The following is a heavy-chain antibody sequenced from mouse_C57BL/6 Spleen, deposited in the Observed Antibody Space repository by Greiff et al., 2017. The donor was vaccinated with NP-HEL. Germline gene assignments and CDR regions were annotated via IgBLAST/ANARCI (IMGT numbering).Heavy chain of an antibody. Sequence: VQLQQPGAELVKPGASVKMSCKASGYTFTSYWITWVKQRPGQGLEWIGDIYPGSGSTNYNEKFKSKATLTVDTSSSTAYMQLSSLTSEDSAVYYCARWGVYDGYSYDYWGQGTTLTVSS. CDR2: IYPGSGST. CDR1: GYTFTSYW. J-gene: IGHJ2*01. D-gene: IGHD2-3*01. CDR3: ARWGVYDGYSYDY. V-gene: IGHV1-55*01.